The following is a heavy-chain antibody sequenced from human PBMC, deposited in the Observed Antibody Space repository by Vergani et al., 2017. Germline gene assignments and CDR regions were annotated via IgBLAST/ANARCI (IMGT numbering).Heavy chain of an antibody. D-gene: IGHD3-10*01. CDR3: ARDSFLWFGEGIDY. Sequence: VELVESGGGLVQPGGSLRLSCATSGFTFSKFYMSWVRQAPGKGLEWVANINQDGSEKYFVDSVKGRFTISRDNARSSLYLQMNSLRAEDTAVYYCARDSFLWFGEGIDYWGKGTTVTVSS. V-gene: IGHV3-7*01. CDR1: GFTFSKFY. J-gene: IGHJ6*04. CDR2: INQDGSEK.